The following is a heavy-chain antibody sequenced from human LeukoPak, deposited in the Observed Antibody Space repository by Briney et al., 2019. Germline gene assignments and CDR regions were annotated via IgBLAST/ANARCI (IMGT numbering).Heavy chain of an antibody. CDR1: GNTFTNYY. CDR3: ARAEVVGRIAAAGTL. J-gene: IGHJ4*02. CDR2: INPDSGGT. Sequence: GASVTVSFTASGNTFTNYYIHWERQAPGQGLEWMGWINPDSGGTDYAQRFQGRLTLTRDTSISTAYMELSRLRSDDTAVYYCARAEVVGRIAAAGTLWGQGTLVTVSS. D-gene: IGHD6-13*01. V-gene: IGHV1-2*02.